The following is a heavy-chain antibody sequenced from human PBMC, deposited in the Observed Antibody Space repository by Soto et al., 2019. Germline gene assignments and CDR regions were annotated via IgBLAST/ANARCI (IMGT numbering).Heavy chain of an antibody. CDR3: TRSVPSSGFDL. Sequence: EVQLVESGGGLVQPGGSLKLSCAASGFTFSGSAMHWVCQASGKGLEWVGRIRSKANSYATAYAASVKGRFTISRDDSKNTAYLQMNSLKTEDTAVYYCTRSVPSSGFDLWGQGTLVTVSS. CDR1: GFTFSGSA. CDR2: IRSKANSYAT. D-gene: IGHD6-19*01. J-gene: IGHJ5*02. V-gene: IGHV3-73*02.